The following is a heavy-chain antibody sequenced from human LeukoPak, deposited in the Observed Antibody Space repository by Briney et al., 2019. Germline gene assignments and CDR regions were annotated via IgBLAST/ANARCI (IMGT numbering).Heavy chain of an antibody. CDR3: ARGLVVAATHFDY. J-gene: IGHJ4*02. Sequence: PGGSLRLSCAASGFTFSSYSMNWVRQAPGKGLEWVSSISSSSSYIYYADSVKGRFTISRDNAKNSLYLQMNSLRAEDTAVYCCARGLVVAATHFDYWGQGTLVTVSS. V-gene: IGHV3-21*01. CDR2: ISSSSSYI. CDR1: GFTFSSYS. D-gene: IGHD2-15*01.